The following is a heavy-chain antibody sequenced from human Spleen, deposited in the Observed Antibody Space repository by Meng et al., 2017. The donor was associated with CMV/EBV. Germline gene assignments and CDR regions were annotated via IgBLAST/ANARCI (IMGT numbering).Heavy chain of an antibody. J-gene: IGHJ5*02. CDR3: ARTTNHYDSGGYYSLGGFDP. CDR1: CSPDF. Sequence: CSPDFWTWIRQPPGKGLEWIGEINHSGSTNYSPSLKSRVTISVDTSKNQFSLKLTSATAADTAVYYCARTTNHYDSGGYYSLGGFDPWGQGALVTVSS. D-gene: IGHD3-22*01. CDR2: INHSGST. V-gene: IGHV4-34*01.